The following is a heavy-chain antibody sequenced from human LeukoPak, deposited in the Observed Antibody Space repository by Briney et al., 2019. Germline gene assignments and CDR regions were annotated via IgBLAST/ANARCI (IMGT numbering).Heavy chain of an antibody. V-gene: IGHV1-8*03. CDR2: MNPNSGNT. J-gene: IGHJ6*03. CDR1: GYTFTSYD. Sequence: ASVKVSCKASGYTFTSYDINWVRQATGQGLEWMGWMNPNSGNTGYAQKFQGRVTITRNTSISTAYMELSSLRSEDTAVYYCARDGSSSHHYYYYYMDVWGKGTTVTVSS. CDR3: ARDGSSSHHYYYYYMDV. D-gene: IGHD6-6*01.